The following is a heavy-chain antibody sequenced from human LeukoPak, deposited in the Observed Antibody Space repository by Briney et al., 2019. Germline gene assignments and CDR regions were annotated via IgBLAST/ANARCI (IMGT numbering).Heavy chain of an antibody. CDR3: ARVGGVAGTWFDP. J-gene: IGHJ5*02. CDR2: IYYSGST. Sequence: SETLSLTCPVSGGSISSYYWSWIRQPPGKGLEWIGYIYYSGSTNYNPSLKSRVTISVDTSKNQFSLKLSSVTAADTAVYYCARVGGVAGTWFDPWGQGTLVTVSS. D-gene: IGHD6-19*01. V-gene: IGHV4-59*01. CDR1: GGSISSYY.